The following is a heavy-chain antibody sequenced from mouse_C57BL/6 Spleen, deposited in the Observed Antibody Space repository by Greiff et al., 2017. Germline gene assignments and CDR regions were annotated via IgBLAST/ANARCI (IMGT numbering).Heavy chain of an antibody. CDR2: IDPEDGDT. CDR1: GFNIKDYY. D-gene: IGHD1-1*01. J-gene: IGHJ1*03. Sequence: EVQLQQSGAELVRPGASVKLSCTASGFNIKDYYMHWVKQRPEQGLEWIGRIDPEDGDTEYAPKFQGKATMTADTSSNTAYLQLSSLTSEDTAVYYCTLYYYGSDWYFDVWGTGTTVTVSS. V-gene: IGHV14-1*01. CDR3: TLYYYGSDWYFDV.